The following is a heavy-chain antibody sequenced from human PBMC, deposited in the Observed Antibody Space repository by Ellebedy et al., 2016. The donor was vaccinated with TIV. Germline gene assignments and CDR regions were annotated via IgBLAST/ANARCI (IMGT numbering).Heavy chain of an antibody. CDR2: VDYSGST. D-gene: IGHD3-10*01. V-gene: IGHV4-59*08. Sequence: MPSETLSLTCTVSGGSISSYYWTWIRQAPGEGLEWIGHVDYSGSTNYNPSLKSRVTISVDTSKNQFSLKLSSVTAADTAVYYCARAYYYGSGSYRLHYYYGMDVWGQGTTVTVSS. CDR3: ARAYYYGSGSYRLHYYYGMDV. CDR1: GGSISSYY. J-gene: IGHJ6*02.